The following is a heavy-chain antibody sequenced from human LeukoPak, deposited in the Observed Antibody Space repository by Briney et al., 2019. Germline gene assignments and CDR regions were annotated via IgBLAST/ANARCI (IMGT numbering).Heavy chain of an antibody. CDR3: VTDFMGVGGTTAYLHY. CDR2: ISSSGSTI. V-gene: IGHV3-48*03. Sequence: GGSLRLSCAASGFTFSSYEMSWVRQAPGKGLEWVSYISSSGSTIYYADSVKGRFTISRDNAKNSLYLQMNSLRAEDTAVYYCVTDFMGVGGTTAYLHYWGQGTLVTVSS. J-gene: IGHJ1*01. CDR1: GFTFSSYE. D-gene: IGHD1-26*01.